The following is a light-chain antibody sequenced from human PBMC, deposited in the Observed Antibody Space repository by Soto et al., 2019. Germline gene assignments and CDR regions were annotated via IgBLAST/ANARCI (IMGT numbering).Light chain of an antibody. V-gene: IGLV2-23*01. Sequence: QSVLTQPASVSGSPGQTITISCTGTSSDVGSYNLVSWYQQYPGKAPKLMIYEGTNRPSGVSNRFSGSKSGNTASLTISGLQAEDEAHYYCSSDAGRVVFGGGTKLTVL. CDR1: SSDVGSYNL. J-gene: IGLJ2*01. CDR2: EGT. CDR3: SSDAGRVV.